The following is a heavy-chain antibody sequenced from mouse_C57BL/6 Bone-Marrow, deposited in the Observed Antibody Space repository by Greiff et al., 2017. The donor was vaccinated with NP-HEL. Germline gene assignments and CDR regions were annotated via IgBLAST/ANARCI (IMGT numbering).Heavy chain of an antibody. CDR1: GFTFSSYG. V-gene: IGHV5-6*02. D-gene: IGHD3-2*02. CDR3: ARQANFFDY. J-gene: IGHJ2*01. CDR2: ISSGGSYT. Sequence: DVKLVESGGDLVKPGGSLKLSCAASGFTFSSYGMSWVRQTPDKRLEWVATISSGGSYTYYPDSVKGRFTISRANAKNTLYLQMSSLKSEDTAMYYCARQANFFDYWGQGTTLTVSS.